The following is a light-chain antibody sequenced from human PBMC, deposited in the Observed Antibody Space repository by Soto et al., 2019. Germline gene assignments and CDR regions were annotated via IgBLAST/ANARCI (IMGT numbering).Light chain of an antibody. J-gene: IGKJ4*01. Sequence: EIVLTQSPVTLSLSPGARTTLSCRASQSISKYLAWYQQKSGQAPRLLIYDASNRASGIPARFTGSGSGTDFTLTISSLEPEAFAVYYGQQRSNWRGTFGGGTKVEIK. CDR1: QSISKY. V-gene: IGKV3-11*01. CDR2: DAS. CDR3: QQRSNWRGT.